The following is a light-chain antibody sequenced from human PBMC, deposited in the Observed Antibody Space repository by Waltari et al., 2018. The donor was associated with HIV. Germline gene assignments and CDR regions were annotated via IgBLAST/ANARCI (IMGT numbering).Light chain of an antibody. CDR2: DVR. CDR1: SRDAGGYNY. J-gene: IGLJ3*02. Sequence: QSALTQPRSVSGSPGQPVTIPCTGTSRDAGGYNYVSWYQQHPVQAPKLMIYDVRKRPSGVPARFSASKSGNTASLTISGLQAEDEADYYCCSYGGSYTWVFGGGTKLTVL. V-gene: IGLV2-11*01. CDR3: CSYGGSYTWV.